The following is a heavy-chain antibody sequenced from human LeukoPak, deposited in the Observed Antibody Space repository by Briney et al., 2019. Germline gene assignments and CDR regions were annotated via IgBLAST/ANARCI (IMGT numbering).Heavy chain of an antibody. V-gene: IGHV3-30*18. J-gene: IGHJ4*02. CDR1: GFTFSNYG. CDR3: AKDALGSPAY. D-gene: IGHD2-15*01. Sequence: GGSLRLSCVASGFTFSNYGMHWVRQAPGKGLEWVTTISYDGNDEYYADSVKGRFTISRDNSKNTLYPEMSSLRIEDTAVYYCAKDALGSPAYWGQGTLVTVSS. CDR2: ISYDGNDE.